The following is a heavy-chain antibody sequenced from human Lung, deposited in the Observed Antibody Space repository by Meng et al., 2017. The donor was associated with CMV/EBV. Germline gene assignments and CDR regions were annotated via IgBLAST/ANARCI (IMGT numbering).Heavy chain of an antibody. CDR3: ARVRQGVADHYFDY. V-gene: IGHV3-21*01. J-gene: IGHJ4*02. CDR2: ISRSGSYE. Sequence: GEXXKISCAASGITLSTYSMSWVRQAPGKGLEWVSSISRSGSYEYYADSVKGRFAISRDNAKNSLYLQMNSLRVEDTAVYYCARVRQGVADHYFDYWGQGNXVNCSS. CDR1: GITLSTYS. D-gene: IGHD2-21*01.